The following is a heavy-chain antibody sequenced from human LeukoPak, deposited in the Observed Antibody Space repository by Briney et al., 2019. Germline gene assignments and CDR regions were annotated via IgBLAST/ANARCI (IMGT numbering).Heavy chain of an antibody. CDR2: IIPILGIA. CDR3: ARDRPYGSGSYLGDY. V-gene: IGHV1-69*04. D-gene: IGHD3-10*01. J-gene: IGHJ4*02. CDR1: GGTFSSYA. Sequence: SVKVSCKASGGTFSSYAISWVRQAPGQGLEWMGRIIPILGIANYAQKFQGRVTITADKSTSAAYMELSSLRSEDTAVYYCARDRPYGSGSYLGDYWGQGTLVTVSS.